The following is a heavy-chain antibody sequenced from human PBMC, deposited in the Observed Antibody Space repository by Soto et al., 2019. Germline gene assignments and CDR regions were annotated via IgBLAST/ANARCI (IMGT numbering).Heavy chain of an antibody. CDR1: GFTFSSYA. CDR3: SKAVYGSGIYYDLLGVDY. CDR2: ISGSGGST. V-gene: IGHV3-23*01. Sequence: EVQLLESGGGLVQPGGSLRLSCAASGFTFSSYAMSWVRQAPGKGLEWVSAISGSGGSTYYADSVKGRFTISRDNSKNTLYVQMDSVRAEDTAVYYSSKAVYGSGIYYDLLGVDYWGQGNLVTVSS. J-gene: IGHJ4*01. D-gene: IGHD3-10*01.